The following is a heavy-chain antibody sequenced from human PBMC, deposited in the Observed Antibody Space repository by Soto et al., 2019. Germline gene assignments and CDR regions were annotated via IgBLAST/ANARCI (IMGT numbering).Heavy chain of an antibody. CDR1: GFTFSSYG. J-gene: IGHJ4*02. D-gene: IGHD3-10*01. CDR2: IWYDGSNK. Sequence: QVQLVESGGGVVQPGRSLRLSCAASGFTFSSYGMHWVRQAPGKGLEWVAVIWYDGSNKYYADSVKGRFTISRDNSKNTLYLQKNSLRAEDTAVYYCARDQDYGSGSKADWGQGTLVTVSS. CDR3: ARDQDYGSGSKAD. V-gene: IGHV3-33*01.